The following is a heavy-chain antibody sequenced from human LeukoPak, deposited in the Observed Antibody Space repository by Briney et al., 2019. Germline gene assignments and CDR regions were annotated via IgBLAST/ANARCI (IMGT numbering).Heavy chain of an antibody. D-gene: IGHD4-23*01. Sequence: PGGSLRLSCAASGFTFSNYSMNWVRQAPGKGLEWVSSISSSSSYIYYADSVKGRFTISRDNAKNSLYLQMNSLRAEDTAVYYCARVTTVVTLFDAFDIWGQGTMVTVSS. V-gene: IGHV3-21*01. CDR2: ISSSSSYI. CDR3: ARVTTVVTLFDAFDI. J-gene: IGHJ3*02. CDR1: GFTFSNYS.